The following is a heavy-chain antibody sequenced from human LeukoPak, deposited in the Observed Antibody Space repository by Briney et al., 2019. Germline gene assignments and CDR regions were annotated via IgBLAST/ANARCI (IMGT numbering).Heavy chain of an antibody. D-gene: IGHD3-10*01. V-gene: IGHV4-34*01. CDR2: INHSGST. CDR3: ARGNYYGSGTLGAFDI. CDR1: GGSFSGYY. Sequence: PSETLSLTCAVYGGSFSGYYWSWIRQPPGKGLEWIGEINHSGSTNYIPPLKSRVTISVDTSKNQFSLKLNSVTAADTAVYYCARGNYYGSGTLGAFDIWGQGTMVTVSS. J-gene: IGHJ3*02.